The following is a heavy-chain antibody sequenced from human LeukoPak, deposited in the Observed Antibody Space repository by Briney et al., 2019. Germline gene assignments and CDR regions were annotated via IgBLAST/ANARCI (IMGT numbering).Heavy chain of an antibody. CDR3: ARVDRYHFYLDV. CDR2: IIPIFGTP. CDR1: GGTFRTYS. V-gene: IGHV1-69*05. Sequence: VASVKVSCKASGGTFRTYSVTWVRQAPGQGLEWMGGIIPIFGTPNSAQKFQGRVKVTTDDATGTAYMELSSLMSEDTAIYYCARVDRYHFYLDVWGKGTPVTVSS. J-gene: IGHJ6*03.